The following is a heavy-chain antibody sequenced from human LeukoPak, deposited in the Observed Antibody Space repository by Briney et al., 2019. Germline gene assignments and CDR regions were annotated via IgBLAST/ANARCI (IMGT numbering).Heavy chain of an antibody. Sequence: ASVKVSCKASGYTFTSYGISWVRQAPGQGLEWMGWISAYNGNTNYAQKLQGRVTMTTDTSTSTAYMELRSLRSDDTAVYYCARDRFNLEWLLLGYYCYGMDVWGQGTTVTVSS. CDR2: ISAYNGNT. V-gene: IGHV1-18*01. D-gene: IGHD3-3*01. CDR3: ARDRFNLEWLLLGYYCYGMDV. J-gene: IGHJ6*02. CDR1: GYTFTSYG.